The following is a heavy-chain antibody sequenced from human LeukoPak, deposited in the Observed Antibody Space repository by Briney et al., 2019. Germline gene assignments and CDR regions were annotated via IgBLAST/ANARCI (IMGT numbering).Heavy chain of an antibody. Sequence: GESLKISCKASGYSFTSYWIDWVRQMPGKGLEWMGSIYPGDSDTRYSPSFQGQVTISADKSISTAYLQWSSLKASDTAMYYCARQGEMATITSPFDYWGQGTLVTVSS. CDR3: ARQGEMATITSPFDY. D-gene: IGHD5-24*01. CDR1: GYSFTSYW. CDR2: IYPGDSDT. J-gene: IGHJ4*02. V-gene: IGHV5-51*01.